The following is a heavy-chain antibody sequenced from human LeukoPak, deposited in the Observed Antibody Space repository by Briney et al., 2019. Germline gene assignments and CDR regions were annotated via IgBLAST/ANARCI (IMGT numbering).Heavy chain of an antibody. CDR2: IYYSGNT. J-gene: IGHJ4*02. V-gene: IGHV4-59*01. D-gene: IGHD5-18*01. CDR1: GDSISYYY. CDR3: ARVRGYSYDSSDSDY. Sequence: SETLSLTCTVSGDSISYYYWSWIRQPPGKGLEWIGKIYYSGNTNYNPSLKSRVTISVDTSKNQFSLKLSSVTAADTAVYYCARVRGYSYDSSDSDYWGQGTLVTVSS.